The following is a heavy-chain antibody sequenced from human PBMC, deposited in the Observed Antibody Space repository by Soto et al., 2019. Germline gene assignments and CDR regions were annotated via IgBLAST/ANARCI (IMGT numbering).Heavy chain of an antibody. V-gene: IGHV4-31*03. CDR1: GGSISSGGYY. D-gene: IGHD5-18*01. CDR3: ASSTWIQLWFDY. Sequence: ASETLSLTCTVSGGSISSGGYYWSWIRQHPGKGLEWIGYIYYSGSTYYNPSLKSRVTISVDTSKNQFSLKLSSVTTADTAVYYCASSTWIQLWFDYWGQGTLVTVSS. CDR2: IYYSGST. J-gene: IGHJ4*02.